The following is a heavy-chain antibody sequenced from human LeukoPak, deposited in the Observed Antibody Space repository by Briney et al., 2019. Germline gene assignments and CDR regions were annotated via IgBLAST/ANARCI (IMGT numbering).Heavy chain of an antibody. J-gene: IGHJ3*02. D-gene: IGHD6-13*01. CDR3: ARVGGGAAAVVFDI. CDR2: IKPDSGGT. V-gene: IGHV1-2*02. CDR1: GYTFTDHY. Sequence: ASVKVSCKASGYTFTDHYMHWVRQAPGQGLEWLGWIKPDSGGTNYAQKFQGRVTMTRDTSISTAYMELSRLTSDDTAVYYCARVGGGAAAVVFDIWGRGTMVTVSS.